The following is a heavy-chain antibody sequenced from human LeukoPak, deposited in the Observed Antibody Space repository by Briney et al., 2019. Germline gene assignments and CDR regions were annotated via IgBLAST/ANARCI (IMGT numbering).Heavy chain of an antibody. D-gene: IGHD3-10*01. Sequence: SETLSLTCTVFGGSISSYYWSWIRQPPGKGLEWIGYIYYSGSTNYNPSLKSRVTISVDTSKNQFSLKLSSVTAADTAVYYCARRYGEGKWGQGTLVTVSS. J-gene: IGHJ4*02. CDR2: IYYSGST. CDR1: GGSISSYY. V-gene: IGHV4-59*01. CDR3: ARRYGEGK.